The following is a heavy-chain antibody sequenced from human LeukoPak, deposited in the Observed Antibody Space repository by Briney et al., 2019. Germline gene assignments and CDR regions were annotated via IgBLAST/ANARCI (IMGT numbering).Heavy chain of an antibody. CDR1: GFTVSSDY. V-gene: IGHV3-53*01. D-gene: IGHD4-23*01. CDR3: ARDSGKDYYMDV. J-gene: IGHJ6*03. CDR2: IYSAGST. Sequence: GGSLRLSCAPSGFTVSSDYMSWVRQAPGEGLEWVSVIYSAGSTFYSDSVKGRFTISRDDSKNTLYLQMDSLRDEDTAVYYCARDSGKDYYMDVWGKGTTVTVPS.